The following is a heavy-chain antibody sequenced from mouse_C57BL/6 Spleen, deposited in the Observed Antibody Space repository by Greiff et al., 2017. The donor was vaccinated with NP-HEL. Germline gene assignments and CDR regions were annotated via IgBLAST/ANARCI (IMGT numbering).Heavy chain of an antibody. V-gene: IGHV1-54*01. D-gene: IGHD1-1*02. CDR3: ARSGGMDFDY. Sequence: VKLMESGAELVRPGTSVKVSCKASGYAFTNYLIEWVKQRPGQGLEWIGVINPGSGGTNYNEKFKGKATLTADKSSSTAYMQLSSLTSEDSAVYCCARSGGMDFDYWGQGTTLTVSS. CDR1: GYAFTNYL. CDR2: INPGSGGT. J-gene: IGHJ2*01.